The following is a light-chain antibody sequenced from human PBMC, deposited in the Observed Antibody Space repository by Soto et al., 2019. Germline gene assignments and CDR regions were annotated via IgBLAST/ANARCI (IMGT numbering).Light chain of an antibody. CDR3: QQYDNWPPIT. Sequence: EVVMTQFPATLSVSPGERATLSYRASQSVGSNLAWYQHKHGQAPRLLMYAASARATGIPARFSGSGSGTEFTLTISSLQSEDFAVYYCQQYDNWPPITFGQGTRLGIK. CDR1: QSVGSN. J-gene: IGKJ5*01. V-gene: IGKV3-15*01. CDR2: AAS.